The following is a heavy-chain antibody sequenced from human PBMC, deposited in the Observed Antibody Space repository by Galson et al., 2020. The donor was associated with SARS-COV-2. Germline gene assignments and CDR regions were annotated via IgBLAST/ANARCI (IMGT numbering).Heavy chain of an antibody. Sequence: GGSLRLSCTASGFTFGDYAMCWLRQAPGKGLEWVGFIRSKAYGGTTEYAASVKGRFTISRDDSKSIAYLQMNSLKTEDTAVYYCTRELYPWSYYYGMDVWGQGTTVTVSS. J-gene: IGHJ6*02. CDR3: TRELYPWSYYYGMDV. CDR2: IRSKAYGGTT. D-gene: IGHD1-1*01. V-gene: IGHV3-49*03. CDR1: GFTFGDYA.